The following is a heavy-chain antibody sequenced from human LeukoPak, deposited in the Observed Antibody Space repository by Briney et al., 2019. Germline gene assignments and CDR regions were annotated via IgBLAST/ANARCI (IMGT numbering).Heavy chain of an antibody. CDR1: GGSISSSSYY. D-gene: IGHD3-10*01. V-gene: IGHV4-30-4*01. Sequence: PSETLSLTCTVSGGSISSSSYYWSWIRQPPGKGLEWIGYIYYSGSTYYNPSLKSRVTISVDTSKNQFSLKLSSVTAADTAVYYCARVLYGSGIYSMDVWGQGTTVTVSS. CDR2: IYYSGST. CDR3: ARVLYGSGIYSMDV. J-gene: IGHJ6*02.